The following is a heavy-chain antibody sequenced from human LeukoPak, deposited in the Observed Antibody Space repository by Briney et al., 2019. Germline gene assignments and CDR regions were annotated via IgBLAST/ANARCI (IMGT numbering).Heavy chain of an antibody. CDR1: GYTFTSYY. CDR3: AKNSLWFGHRDYYYYMDV. D-gene: IGHD3-10*01. J-gene: IGHJ6*03. V-gene: IGHV1-46*01. CDR2: INPSGGST. Sequence: GASVRVSCKASGYTFTSYYMHWVRQAPGQGLEWMGIINPSGGSTSYAQKFQGRVTITADKSTSTAYMELSSLRSEDTAVYYCAKNSLWFGHRDYYYYMDVWGKGTTVTVSS.